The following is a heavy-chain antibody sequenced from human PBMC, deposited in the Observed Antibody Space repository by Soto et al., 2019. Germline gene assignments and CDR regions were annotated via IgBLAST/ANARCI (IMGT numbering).Heavy chain of an antibody. CDR2: IYYSGST. CDR3: ARDSIRFTMVGGVIT. V-gene: IGHV4-31*03. D-gene: IGHD3-10*01. CDR1: GGSISSGGYY. J-gene: IGHJ5*02. Sequence: SETLSLTCTVSGGSISSGGYYWSWIRQHPGKGLEWIGYIYYSGSTYYNPSLKSRVTISVDTSKNQFSLKLSSVTAADTAVYYCARDSIRFTMVGGVITWGRGTLATVSS.